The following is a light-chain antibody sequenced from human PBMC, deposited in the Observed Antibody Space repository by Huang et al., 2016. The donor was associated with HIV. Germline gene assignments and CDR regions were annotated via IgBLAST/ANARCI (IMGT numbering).Light chain of an antibody. V-gene: IGKV3-15*01. CDR2: GAS. CDR1: QSVGSD. J-gene: IGKJ5*01. CDR3: QQYKNWTPIT. Sequence: EVVMTQSPAILSVSPGERATLSCRARQSVGSDLAWYQQKPGQAPRLVISGASTRATSIPDRFSGSRSGKKFTLSISSLQSEDIAVYYCQQYKNWTPITFGQGTRLEMK.